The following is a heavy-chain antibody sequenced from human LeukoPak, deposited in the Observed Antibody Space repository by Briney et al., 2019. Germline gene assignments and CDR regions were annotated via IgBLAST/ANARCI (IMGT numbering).Heavy chain of an antibody. CDR3: AKDRLGMMGY. CDR1: GFTFTSYG. V-gene: IGHV3-23*01. Sequence: GGSLRLSCAASGFTFTSYGMSWVRQAPGKGLEWVSAISGSGGSTYYADSVKGRFTISRDNSKNTLYLQMNSLRAEDTAVYYCAKDRLGMMGYWGQGTLVTVSS. J-gene: IGHJ4*02. D-gene: IGHD3-16*01. CDR2: ISGSGGST.